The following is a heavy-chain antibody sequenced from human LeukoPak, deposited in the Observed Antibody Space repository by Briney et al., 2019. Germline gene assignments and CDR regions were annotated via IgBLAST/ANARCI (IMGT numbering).Heavy chain of an antibody. CDR1: GLTFSDYY. Sequence: TPGGSLRLSCAASGLTFSDYYMSWIRQAPGKGLEWVSYISSSSSYTNYADSVKGRFTISRDNAKNSLYLQMNSLRAEDTAVYYWARTGGYCSGGSCYPNWFDPWGQGTLVTVSS. CDR3: ARTGGYCSGGSCYPNWFDP. V-gene: IGHV3-11*06. D-gene: IGHD2-15*01. CDR2: ISSSSSYT. J-gene: IGHJ5*02.